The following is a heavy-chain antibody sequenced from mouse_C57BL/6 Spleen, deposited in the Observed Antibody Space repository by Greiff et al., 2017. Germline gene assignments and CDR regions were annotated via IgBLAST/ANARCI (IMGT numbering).Heavy chain of an antibody. CDR3: AREGTGTPFDY. J-gene: IGHJ2*01. CDR1: GFTFSSYA. Sequence: EVKLMESGGGLVKPGGSLKLSCAASGFTFSSYAMSWVRQTPEKRLEWVATISDGGSYTYYPDNVKGRFTISRDNAKNNLYLQMSHLKSEDTAMYYCAREGTGTPFDYWGQGTTLTVSS. V-gene: IGHV5-4*01. CDR2: ISDGGSYT. D-gene: IGHD4-1*01.